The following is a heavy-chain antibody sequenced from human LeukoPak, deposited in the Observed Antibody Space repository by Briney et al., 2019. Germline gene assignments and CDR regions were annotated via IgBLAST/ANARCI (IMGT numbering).Heavy chain of an antibody. J-gene: IGHJ4*02. CDR3: GAGYCGGYDCLYSPGY. V-gene: IGHV3-33*01. D-gene: IGHD2-21*01. CDR2: IWNDGSNE. CDR1: GFTFSTHG. Sequence: PGRSLRLSCVTSGFTFSTHGIHWVRQAPGKGLEWLSVIWNDGSNEIYVDSVKDRFTISRDNSKNTAYLQMDSLRVDDTAVYYCGAGYCGGYDCLYSPGYRGRGTLVIVSS.